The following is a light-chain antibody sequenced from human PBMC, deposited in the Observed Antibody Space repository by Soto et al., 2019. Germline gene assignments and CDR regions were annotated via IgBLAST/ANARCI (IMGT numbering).Light chain of an antibody. CDR1: QSISSY. V-gene: IGKV1-39*01. CDR2: AAS. CDR3: KQSYSTLALT. J-gene: IGKJ4*01. Sequence: DIQMTQSPSSLSASVGDRVTITCRARQSISSYLNWYQQKPGKDPKLLIYAASSLQSGVPSRFSGSGSGTDFTLTISSLQPEDFATNYCKQSYSTLALTFGGGTKVEIK.